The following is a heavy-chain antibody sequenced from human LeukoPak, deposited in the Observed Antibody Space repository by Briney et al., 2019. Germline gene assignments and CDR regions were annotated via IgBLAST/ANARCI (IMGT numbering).Heavy chain of an antibody. CDR3: VRIKVSAFDI. V-gene: IGHV3-48*03. CDR2: ISGSGTPI. CDR1: GFAFSSYE. J-gene: IGHJ3*02. Sequence: PGGSLRLSCAASGFAFSSYEMNWVRQAPGKGLEWVSYISGSGTPIYYADSVKGRSTISRDNAKNSLYLQMNSLRAEDTSVYYCVRIKVSAFDIWGQGTMVTVSS.